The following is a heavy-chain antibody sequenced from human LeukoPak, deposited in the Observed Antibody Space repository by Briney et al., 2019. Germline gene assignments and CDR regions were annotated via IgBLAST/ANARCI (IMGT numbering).Heavy chain of an antibody. CDR1: GFTFSSYA. J-gene: IGHJ5*02. CDR3: AKDGRVVVVAATLSYGWFDP. CDR2: ISRSGGST. Sequence: GGSLRLSCAASGFTFSSYAMSRVRQAPGKGLEWVSAISRSGGSTYYADSVKGRFTISRDNSKNTLYLQMNSLRAEDTAVYYCAKDGRVVVVAATLSYGWFDPWGQGTLVTVSS. D-gene: IGHD2-15*01. V-gene: IGHV3-23*01.